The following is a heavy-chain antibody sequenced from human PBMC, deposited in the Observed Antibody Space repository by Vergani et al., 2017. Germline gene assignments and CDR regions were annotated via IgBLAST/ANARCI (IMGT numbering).Heavy chain of an antibody. CDR3: ALAESSTSCINSVCITTRTGRWFDP. CDR1: GYTFTYRY. D-gene: IGHD2-2*01. V-gene: IGHV1-45*02. Sequence: QMQLVQSGAEVKKTGSSVKVSCKASGYTFTYRYLHWVRLAPGQALEWMGWITPFYGNTNYAQKFQDRVTITRDRSMSTAYMELSSLRSEDTAMYYCALAESSTSCINSVCITTRTGRWFDPWGQGTLVTVSS. CDR2: ITPFYGNT. J-gene: IGHJ5*02.